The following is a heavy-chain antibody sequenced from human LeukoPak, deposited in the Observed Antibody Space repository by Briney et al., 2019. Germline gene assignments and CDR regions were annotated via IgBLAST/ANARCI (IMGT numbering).Heavy chain of an antibody. Sequence: SETLSLTCTVSGGSISSYYWSWIRQPAGKGLEWIGRIYTSGSTNYNPSLKSRVTMSVDTSKNQFSLKLSSVTAADTAVYYCARLMYSSSSTYYYYYYYMDVWGKGTTVTVSS. CDR2: IYTSGST. CDR3: ARLMYSSSSTYYYYYYYMDV. J-gene: IGHJ6*03. D-gene: IGHD6-6*01. V-gene: IGHV4-4*07. CDR1: GGSISSYY.